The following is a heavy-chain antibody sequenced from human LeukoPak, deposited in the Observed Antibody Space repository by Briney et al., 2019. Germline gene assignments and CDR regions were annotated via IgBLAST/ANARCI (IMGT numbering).Heavy chain of an antibody. CDR3: ARALNDAFDI. CDR2: ISSRGDTI. CDR1: AFTFSDYY. Sequence: KSGGSLRLSCAPSAFTFSDYYMSWIRQAPGKGLEWVPYISSRGDTIFYADSVRGRFTISRDNAKSLLYLQMNSLTAEDTAVYYCARALNDAFDIWGQGTMVTVSS. J-gene: IGHJ3*02. V-gene: IGHV3-11*01.